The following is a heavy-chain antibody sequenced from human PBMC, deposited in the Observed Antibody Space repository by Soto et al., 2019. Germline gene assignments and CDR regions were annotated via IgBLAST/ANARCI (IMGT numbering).Heavy chain of an antibody. V-gene: IGHV4-59*01. CDR2: IYYSGST. D-gene: IGHD3-3*01. J-gene: IGHJ6*03. CDR3: ARLVTIFGVVTPPMDV. Sequence: PSETLSLTCTVSGGSIISYYWSWIRQPPGKGLEWIGYIYYSGSTNYNPSLKSRVSISVDTSKNQFSLKLSSVTAADTAVYYCARLVTIFGVVTPPMDVWGKGTTVTVXS. CDR1: GGSIISYY.